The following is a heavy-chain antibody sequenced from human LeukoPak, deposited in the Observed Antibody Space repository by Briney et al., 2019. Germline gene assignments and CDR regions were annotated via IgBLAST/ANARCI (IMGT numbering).Heavy chain of an antibody. V-gene: IGHV4-38-2*02. CDR1: GYSISSGYY. D-gene: IGHD2-2*01. J-gene: IGHJ4*02. CDR3: ARLRRYCSSTSCSLGFDY. CDR2: IYHSGST. Sequence: SETLSLTCTGSGYSISSGYYWGWIRQPPGKGLEWIGSIYHSGSTYYNPSLKSRVTISVDTSKNQFSLKLSSVTAADTAVYYCARLRRYCSSTSCSLGFDYWGQGTLVTVSS.